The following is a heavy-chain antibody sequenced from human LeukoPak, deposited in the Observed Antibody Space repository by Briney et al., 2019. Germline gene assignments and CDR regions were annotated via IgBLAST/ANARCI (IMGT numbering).Heavy chain of an antibody. CDR2: ISAYNGNT. D-gene: IGHD2-15*01. J-gene: IGHJ4*02. V-gene: IGHV1-18*01. Sequence: ASVKVSCKASGYTFTIYGISWVRQAPGQGLEWMGWISAYNGNTSYAQKLQGRVTMTTDTSTSTAYMELRSLRSDDTAVYYCARDEGSGWLVARFDYWGQGTLVTVSS. CDR1: GYTFTIYG. CDR3: ARDEGSGWLVARFDY.